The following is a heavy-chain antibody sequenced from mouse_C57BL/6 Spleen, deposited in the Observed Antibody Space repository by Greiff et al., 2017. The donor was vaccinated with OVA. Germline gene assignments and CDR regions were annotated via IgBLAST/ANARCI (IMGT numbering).Heavy chain of an antibody. CDR1: GYTFTDYE. CDR3: TRGGGPFDY. Sequence: VHLVESGAELVRPGASVTLSCKASGYTFTDYEMHWVKQTPVHGLEWIGAIDPETGGTAYNQKFKGKAILTADKSSSTAYMELRSLTSEDSAVYYCTRGGGPFDYWGQGTTLTVSS. J-gene: IGHJ2*01. V-gene: IGHV1-15*01. CDR2: IDPETGGT.